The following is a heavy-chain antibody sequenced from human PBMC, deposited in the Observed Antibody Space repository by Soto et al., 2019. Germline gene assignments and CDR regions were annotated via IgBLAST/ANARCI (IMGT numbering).Heavy chain of an antibody. CDR3: AREGALLYGGNPDYYYTVGV. CDR2: TSHDGVT. CDR1: GGSFSGYY. Sequence: SETLSLTCAVYGGSFSGYYWSWVRQSPGKGLEWIGETSHDGVTNYNPSLEGRVTISIDKSKNQFYLDLNSVTAADTAMYYCAREGALLYGGNPDYYYTVGVWGQGTTVTVSS. V-gene: IGHV4-34*10. D-gene: IGHD4-17*01. J-gene: IGHJ6*02.